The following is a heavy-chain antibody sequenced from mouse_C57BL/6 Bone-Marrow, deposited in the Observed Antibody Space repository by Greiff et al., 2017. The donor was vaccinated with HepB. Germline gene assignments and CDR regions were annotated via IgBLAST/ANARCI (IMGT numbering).Heavy chain of an antibody. V-gene: IGHV1-55*01. D-gene: IGHD1-1*01. CDR1: GYTFTSYW. J-gene: IGHJ2*01. CDR2: IYPGSGST. Sequence: QVQLQQSGAELVKPGASVKMSCKASGYTFTSYWITWVKQRPGQGLEWIGDIYPGSGSTNYNEKFKSKATLTVDTSSSTAYMQLSSLTSEDSAVYYCARRKYRSSPDYWGQGTTLTVSS. CDR3: ARRKYRSSPDY.